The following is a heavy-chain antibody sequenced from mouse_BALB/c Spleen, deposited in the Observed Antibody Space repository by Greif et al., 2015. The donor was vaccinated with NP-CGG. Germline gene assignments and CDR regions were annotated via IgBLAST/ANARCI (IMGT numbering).Heavy chain of an antibody. CDR1: GYAFTNYL. V-gene: IGHV1-54*01. CDR2: INPGSGGT. Sequence: QVQLQQSGAELVRPGTSVKVSCKASGYAFTNYLIEWVKQRPGQGLEWIGVINPGSGGTNYNEKFKGKATLAADKSSSTAYMQLSSLTSDDSAVYFCARKGDGYDVWGQGTTLTVSS. D-gene: IGHD2-2*01. J-gene: IGHJ2*01. CDR3: ARKGDGYDV.